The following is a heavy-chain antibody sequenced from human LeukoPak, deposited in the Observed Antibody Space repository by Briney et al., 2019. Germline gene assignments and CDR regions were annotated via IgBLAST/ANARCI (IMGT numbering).Heavy chain of an antibody. D-gene: IGHD3-3*01. J-gene: IGHJ6*03. V-gene: IGHV3-30-3*01. CDR2: ISYDGSNK. CDR3: ARDAGYDFWSGYYTGGSNYYYYMDV. CDR1: GFTFSSYA. Sequence: PGGPLRLSCAASGFTFSSYAMHWVRQAPGKGLEWVAVISYDGSNKYYADSVKGRFTISRDNSKNTLYLQMNSLRAEDTAVYYCARDAGYDFWSGYYTGGSNYYYYMDVWGKGTTVTVSS.